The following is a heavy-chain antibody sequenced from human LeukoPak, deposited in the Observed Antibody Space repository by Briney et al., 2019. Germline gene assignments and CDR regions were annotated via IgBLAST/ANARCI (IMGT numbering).Heavy chain of an antibody. D-gene: IGHD5-24*01. V-gene: IGHV1-69*04. Sequence: SVKVSCKASGGTFSSYAISWVRQAPGQGLEWMGRIIPILGIANYAQKFQGRVTITADKSTSTAYMELSSLRSEDTAVYYCARGGDGYNFDYWGQGTLVTVSS. CDR2: IIPILGIA. J-gene: IGHJ4*02. CDR3: ARGGDGYNFDY. CDR1: GGTFSSYA.